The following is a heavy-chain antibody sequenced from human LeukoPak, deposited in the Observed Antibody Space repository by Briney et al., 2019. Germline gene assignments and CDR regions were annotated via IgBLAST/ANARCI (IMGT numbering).Heavy chain of an antibody. Sequence: GGSLRLSCAASGFTFSSYSMNWVRQAPGKGLEWVSSISSSSSYIYYADSVKGRFTISRDNAKNSLYLQMNSLRAEDTAVYYCARERSQYQLLQNWFDPWGQGTLVTVSS. CDR1: GFTFSSYS. CDR2: ISSSSSYI. D-gene: IGHD2-2*01. V-gene: IGHV3-21*01. CDR3: ARERSQYQLLQNWFDP. J-gene: IGHJ5*02.